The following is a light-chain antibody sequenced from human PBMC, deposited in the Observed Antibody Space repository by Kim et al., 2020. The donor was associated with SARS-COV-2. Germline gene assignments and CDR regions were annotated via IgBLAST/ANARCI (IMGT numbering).Light chain of an antibody. CDR1: QSVSTY. J-gene: IGKJ2*01. V-gene: IGKV3-20*01. Sequence: PGERATLSCRAGQSVSTYLAWYQQKPGQSPRLLIYGAFNRAPGIPDRFSGSESGTDFTLTISGLEPEDLAVYYCQQYHTSPYNFGQGTKLDI. CDR3: QQYHTSPYN. CDR2: GAF.